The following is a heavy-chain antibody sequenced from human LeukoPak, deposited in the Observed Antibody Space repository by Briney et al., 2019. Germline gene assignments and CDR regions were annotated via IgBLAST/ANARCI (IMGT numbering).Heavy chain of an antibody. J-gene: IGHJ6*02. Sequence: GASVKVSCKASGYTFTSYGISWVRQAPGQGLEWMGWISAYNGNTNYAQKLQGRVTMTTGTSTSTAYMELRSLRSDDTAVYYCARGSNYYHYYGMDVWGQGTTVTVSS. D-gene: IGHD6-6*01. CDR3: ARGSNYYHYYGMDV. V-gene: IGHV1-18*01. CDR1: GYTFTSYG. CDR2: ISAYNGNT.